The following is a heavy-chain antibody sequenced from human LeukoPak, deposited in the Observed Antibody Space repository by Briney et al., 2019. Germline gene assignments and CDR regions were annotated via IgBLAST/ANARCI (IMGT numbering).Heavy chain of an antibody. J-gene: IGHJ4*02. D-gene: IGHD6-19*01. V-gene: IGHV3-7*03. CDR1: GFTFSSYW. Sequence: GGSLRLSCAASGFTFSSYWMNWVRQAPGKGLEWVATIKQDGRDKYYVDSVKGRFTISRDDAKNSLYLQMNSLGVEDTAVYHCVRYFTAVAPTLRLDYWGQGTLVTVSS. CDR3: VRYFTAVAPTLRLDY. CDR2: IKQDGRDK.